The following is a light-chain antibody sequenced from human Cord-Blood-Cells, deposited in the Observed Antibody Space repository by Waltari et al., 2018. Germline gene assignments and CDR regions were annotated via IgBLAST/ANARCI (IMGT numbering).Light chain of an antibody. CDR3: QQYYSYPRT. J-gene: IGKJ1*01. V-gene: IGKV1-8*01. CDR1: QCISSY. Sequence: AIRITQSPYSLSASTGDRVTITCRASQCISSYLAWYQQKPGKAPKLLIYAASTLQSGVPSRFSGSGSGTDFTLTISCLQSEDFATYYCQQYYSYPRTFGQGTKVEIK. CDR2: AAS.